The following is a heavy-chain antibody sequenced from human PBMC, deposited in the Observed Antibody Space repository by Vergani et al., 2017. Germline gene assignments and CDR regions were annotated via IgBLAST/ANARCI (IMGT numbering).Heavy chain of an antibody. Sequence: QVQLQESGPGLVKASQTLSLTCSVSGAYVGSGGYYWRWVRPRPGMGLDWIGYIYYSGTTYYNEAHKSRLTISVDTSKNQFSLNLTSVTAADTAVYYCTRHGRSGWAGYFQHWGQGTLVTASS. CDR1: GAYVGSGGYY. CDR2: IYYSGTT. D-gene: IGHD6-19*01. J-gene: IGHJ1*01. CDR3: TRHGRSGWAGYFQH. V-gene: IGHV4-30-4*08.